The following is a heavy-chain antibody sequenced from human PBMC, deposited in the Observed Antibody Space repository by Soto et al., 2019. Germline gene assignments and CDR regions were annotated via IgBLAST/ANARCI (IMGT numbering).Heavy chain of an antibody. D-gene: IGHD3-16*01. CDR3: ARRTWDYYYYGMDF. J-gene: IGHJ6*02. Sequence: SETLSLTCTVSGGSISSYYWSWIRQPPGKGLEWIGYIYYSGSTNYNPSLKSRVTISVDTSKNQFSLKLSSVTAADTAVYYCARRTWDYYYYGMDFWGQGTTVTVSS. V-gene: IGHV4-59*12. CDR2: IYYSGST. CDR1: GGSISSYY.